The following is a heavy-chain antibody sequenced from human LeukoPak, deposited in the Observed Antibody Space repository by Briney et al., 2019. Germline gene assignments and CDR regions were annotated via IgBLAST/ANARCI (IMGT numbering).Heavy chain of an antibody. CDR2: ISSSSSTI. D-gene: IGHD3-22*01. CDR1: GFTLSMYS. CDR3: ARVYYDSSGYYYLVY. V-gene: IGHV3-48*01. Sequence: PGGSLRLSCAASGFTLSMYSMNWVRQAPGKGLEWLSYISSSSSTIYYAGSVKGRSTISRDNAKNLLYLQMNSLRAEDTAVYYCARVYYDSSGYYYLVYWGQGTLVTVSS. J-gene: IGHJ4*02.